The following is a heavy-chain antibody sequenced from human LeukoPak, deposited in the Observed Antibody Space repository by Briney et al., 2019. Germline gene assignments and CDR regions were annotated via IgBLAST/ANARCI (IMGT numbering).Heavy chain of an antibody. D-gene: IGHD5-24*01. J-gene: IGHJ4*02. CDR1: AYSISSGYY. V-gene: IGHV4-38-2*01. CDR2: IYHSGST. CDR3: ARLGGDGYNRDFDY. Sequence: PSETLSLTCAVYAYSISSGYYWGWIRQPPGKGLEWIGSIYHSGSTYYNPSLKSRVTISVDTSKNQFSLKLSSVTAADTAVYYCARLGGDGYNRDFDYWGQGTLVTVSS.